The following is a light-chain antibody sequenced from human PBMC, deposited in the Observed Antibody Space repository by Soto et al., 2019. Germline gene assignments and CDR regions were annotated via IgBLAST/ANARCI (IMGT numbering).Light chain of an antibody. CDR2: DAS. J-gene: IGKJ1*01. V-gene: IGKV1-5*01. CDR1: QSISSW. CDR3: QQYNSYPWP. Sequence: DIQVTQSPTTLSASVADRVTITGRASQSISSWLDWYQQKPGKAPKLLIYDASSLESGVPSRFSGSGSGTEFTLTISSLQPDDFATYYCQQYNSYPWPFGQGTKVDIK.